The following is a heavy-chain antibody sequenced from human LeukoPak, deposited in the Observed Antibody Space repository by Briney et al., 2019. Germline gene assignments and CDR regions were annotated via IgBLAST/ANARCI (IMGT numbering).Heavy chain of an antibody. CDR3: ARDICGGDCYRPLYFQH. J-gene: IGHJ1*01. V-gene: IGHV3-21*01. Sequence: KPGGSLRLSCAASGFTFSSYSMNWVRQAPGKGLEWVSSISSSSSYIYYADSVKGRFTISRDNAKNSLYLQMNSLRAEDTAVYYCARDICGGDCYRPLYFQHWGQGTLVTVSS. CDR1: GFTFSSYS. D-gene: IGHD2-21*02. CDR2: ISSSSSYI.